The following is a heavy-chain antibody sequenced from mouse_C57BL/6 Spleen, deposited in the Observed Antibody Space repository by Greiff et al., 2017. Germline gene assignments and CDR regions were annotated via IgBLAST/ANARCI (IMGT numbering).Heavy chain of an antibody. CDR2: INPGSGGT. CDR3: ARSDYGSDYFDY. V-gene: IGHV1-54*01. Sequence: VQLQQSGAELVRPGTSVKVSCKASGYAFTNYLIEWVKQRPGQGLEWIGVINPGSGGTNYNEKFKGKATLTADKSSSTAYMQLSSLTSEDSAVYFCARSDYGSDYFDYWGQGTTLTVSS. D-gene: IGHD1-1*01. CDR1: GYAFTNYL. J-gene: IGHJ2*01.